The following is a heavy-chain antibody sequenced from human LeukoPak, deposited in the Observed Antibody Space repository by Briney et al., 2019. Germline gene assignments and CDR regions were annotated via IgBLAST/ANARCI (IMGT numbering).Heavy chain of an antibody. Sequence: GGSLRLSCAASGFTFSSYEMNWVRQAPGKGLEWVSYISSSGSTIYYADSVKGRFTISRDNAKNSLYLQMNSLRAEDTAVYYCARHPGYYDSSGYRYYYYYMDVWGKGTTVTISS. V-gene: IGHV3-48*03. CDR2: ISSSGSTI. J-gene: IGHJ6*03. CDR3: ARHPGYYDSSGYRYYYYYMDV. CDR1: GFTFSSYE. D-gene: IGHD3-22*01.